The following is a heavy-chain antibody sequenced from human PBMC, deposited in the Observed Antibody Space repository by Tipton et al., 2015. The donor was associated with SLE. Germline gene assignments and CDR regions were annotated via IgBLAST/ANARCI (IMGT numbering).Heavy chain of an antibody. CDR1: GGSISSHY. CDR2: IYHSGST. J-gene: IGHJ5*02. V-gene: IGHV4-59*04. CDR3: TYGSGSFNWFDP. Sequence: TLSLTCTVSGGSISSHYWSWIRQPPGKGLEWIGSIYHSGSTYYNPSLKSRVTISVDTSKNQFSLKLSSVTAADTAVYYCTYGSGSFNWFDPWGQGTLVTVSS. D-gene: IGHD3-10*01.